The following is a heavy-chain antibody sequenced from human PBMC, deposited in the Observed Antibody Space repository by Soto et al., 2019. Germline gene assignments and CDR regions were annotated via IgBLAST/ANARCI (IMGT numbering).Heavy chain of an antibody. J-gene: IGHJ4*02. CDR2: IYYSGST. CDR1: GGSISSGDYY. V-gene: IGHV4-30-4*01. Sequence: LSLTCTVSGGSISSGDYYWSWIRQPPGKGLEWIGYIYYSGSTYYNPSLKSRVTISVDTSKNQFSLKLSSVTAADTAVYYCARVPSSLEQGAYYYDSSGYYPPGSFDYWGQGTLVTVSS. CDR3: ARVPSSLEQGAYYYDSSGYYPPGSFDY. D-gene: IGHD3-22*01.